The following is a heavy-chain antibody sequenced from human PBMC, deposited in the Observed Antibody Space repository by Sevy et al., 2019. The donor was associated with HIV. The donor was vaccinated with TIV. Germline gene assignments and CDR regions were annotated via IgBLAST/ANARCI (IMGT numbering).Heavy chain of an antibody. V-gene: IGHV1-69*13. CDR3: ARDRGYGGYASRDAFDI. CDR1: GGTFSSYA. D-gene: IGHD5-12*01. CDR2: IIPIFGTA. Sequence: ASVKVSCKASGGTFSSYAISWVRQAPGQGLEWMGGIIPIFGTANYAQKFQGRVTITADESTSKAYIELSSLRPEDTAVYYCARDRGYGGYASRDAFDIWGQGTMVTVSS. J-gene: IGHJ3*02.